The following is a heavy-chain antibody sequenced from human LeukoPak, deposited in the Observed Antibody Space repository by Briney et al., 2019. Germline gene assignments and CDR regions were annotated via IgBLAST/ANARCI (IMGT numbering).Heavy chain of an antibody. D-gene: IGHD6-13*01. V-gene: IGHV3-23*01. CDR3: AKVGQQLVRELDY. CDR2: ISGSGGST. J-gene: IGHJ4*02. CDR1: GFTFSSYA. Sequence: GGSLRLSCAASGFTFSSYAMSWVRQAPGKGLEWVSAISGSGGSTYYADSVKGRLTISRDNSKNTLYLQMNSLRAEDTAVYYCAKVGQQLVRELDYWGQGTLVTVSS.